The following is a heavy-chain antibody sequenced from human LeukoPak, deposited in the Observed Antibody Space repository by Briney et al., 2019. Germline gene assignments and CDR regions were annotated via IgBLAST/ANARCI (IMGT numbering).Heavy chain of an antibody. CDR2: ITADNGNT. CDR3: ARVQSSSWGYAFDI. D-gene: IGHD6-13*01. J-gene: IGHJ3*02. Sequence: ASVKVSCKASGYTFTSYDINWVRQAPGQGLEWMGWITADNGNTNYAQKFQGRVTMTTDTSTSTVYMELRSLRSDDTAVYYCARVQSSSWGYAFDIWGQGTMVTVSS. V-gene: IGHV1-18*01. CDR1: GYTFTSYD.